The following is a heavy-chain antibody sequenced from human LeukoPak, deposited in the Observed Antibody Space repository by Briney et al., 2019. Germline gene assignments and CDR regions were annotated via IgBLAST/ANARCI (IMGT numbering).Heavy chain of an antibody. CDR2: INWNGGST. J-gene: IGHJ3*02. Sequence: GGSLRLSCGASGFSFSSYWMSWVRQAPGKGLEWVSGINWNGGSTGYADSVKGRFTISRDNAKNSLYLQMNSLRAEDTALYYCARRDIVVVPAAIFGAFDIWGQGTMVTVSS. V-gene: IGHV3-20*04. CDR3: ARRDIVVVPAAIFGAFDI. CDR1: GFSFSSYW. D-gene: IGHD2-2*02.